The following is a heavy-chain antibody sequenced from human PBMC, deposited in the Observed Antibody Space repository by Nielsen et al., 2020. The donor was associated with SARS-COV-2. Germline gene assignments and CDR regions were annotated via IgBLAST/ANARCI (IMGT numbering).Heavy chain of an antibody. Sequence: SLKISCAASGFTFSAHAMIWVRQAAGKGLEWVSGISWNSGSIGYADSVKGRFTISRDNAKNTVYLQMNSLRAEDTALYYCAKDGDDAFDIWGQGTMVTVSS. CDR3: AKDGDDAFDI. V-gene: IGHV3-9*01. CDR1: GFTFSAHA. J-gene: IGHJ3*02. CDR2: ISWNSGSI. D-gene: IGHD3-10*01.